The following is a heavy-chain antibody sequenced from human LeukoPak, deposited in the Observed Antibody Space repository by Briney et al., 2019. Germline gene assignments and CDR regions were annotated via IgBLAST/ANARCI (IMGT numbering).Heavy chain of an antibody. CDR3: AKDTYNLKVDAFDP. V-gene: IGHV4-34*01. Sequence: PSETLSLTCAVYGGSFSDYYWSWLRQPPGKGLEWIGEINHSGSTDYNPSLTSRGTISIDKSKNHFSLTLTSVTASATAIDYCAKDTYNLKVDAFDPWGQGTLVTVSS. CDR1: GGSFSDYY. CDR2: INHSGST. D-gene: IGHD3-9*01. J-gene: IGHJ5*02.